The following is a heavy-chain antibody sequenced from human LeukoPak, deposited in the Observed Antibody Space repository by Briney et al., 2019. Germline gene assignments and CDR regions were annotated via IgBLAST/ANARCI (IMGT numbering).Heavy chain of an antibody. CDR2: FDPEDGET. J-gene: IGHJ5*02. CDR1: GYTLTELS. D-gene: IGHD6-13*01. CDR3: ATDYHQQPYNWFDP. V-gene: IGHV1-24*01. Sequence: ASVKVSCKVSGYTLTELSMHWVRQAPGKGLEWMGGFDPEDGETIYAQKFQGRVTMTEDTSTDTAYMELSSLRSEDTAVYYCATDYHQQPYNWFDPWGQGTLVTVSS.